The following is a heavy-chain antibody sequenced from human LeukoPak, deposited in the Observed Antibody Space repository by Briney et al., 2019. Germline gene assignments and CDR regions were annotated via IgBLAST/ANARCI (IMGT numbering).Heavy chain of an antibody. Sequence: PGGSLRLSCAASGFTFSHAWMSWVRQAPGKGLEWVGRIKNKIDGGTIDYAAPVKGRFTISRDDSRNMLYLQMNSLKTEDTAMYYCTKFGVSSGQWDYYMDVWGKGTTVIVSS. V-gene: IGHV3-15*01. CDR2: IKNKIDGGTI. CDR3: TKFGVSSGQWDYYMDV. CDR1: GFTFSHAW. D-gene: IGHD3-22*01. J-gene: IGHJ6*03.